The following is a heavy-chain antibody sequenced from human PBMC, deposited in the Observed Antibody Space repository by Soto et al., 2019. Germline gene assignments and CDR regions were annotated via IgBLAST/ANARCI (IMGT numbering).Heavy chain of an antibody. V-gene: IGHV4-59*01. CDR2: IYYSGST. Sequence: SETLSLTCTVSGGSISSYYWSWIRQPPGKGLEWIGYIYYSGSTNYNPSLKSRVTISVDTSKNQFSLKLSSVTAADTAVYYCARAPRSIRQQWLVPPGGMDVWGQGTTVTVS. D-gene: IGHD6-19*01. CDR3: ARAPRSIRQQWLVPPGGMDV. J-gene: IGHJ6*02. CDR1: GGSISSYY.